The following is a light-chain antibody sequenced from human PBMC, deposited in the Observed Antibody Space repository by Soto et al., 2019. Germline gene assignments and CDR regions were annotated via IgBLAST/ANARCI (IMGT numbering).Light chain of an antibody. CDR2: DAS. J-gene: IGKJ5*01. V-gene: IGKV3-15*01. CDR1: QTVSSS. CDR3: QQYSDLPII. Sequence: EIEMTQSPVTLSVSPGERATLSCRASQTVSSSLAWYQQRPGQAPRLLIADASARATGIPARFSGSGPGTDLTLTISSLQSKDFAVYYCQQYSDLPIIFGQGTRLEIK.